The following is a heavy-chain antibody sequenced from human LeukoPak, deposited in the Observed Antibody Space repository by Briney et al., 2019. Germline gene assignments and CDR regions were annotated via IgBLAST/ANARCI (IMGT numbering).Heavy chain of an antibody. CDR1: GGTFSSYA. D-gene: IGHD6-6*01. V-gene: IGHV7-4-1*02. J-gene: IGHJ6*03. CDR2: INTNTGNP. Sequence: APVKVSCKASGGTFSSYAMNWVRQAPGQGLEWMGWINTNTGNPTYAQGFTGRFVFSLDTSVSTAYLQISSLKAEDTAVYYCARDQSSSWSSYYYMDVWGKGTTVAVSS. CDR3: ARDQSSSWSSYYYMDV.